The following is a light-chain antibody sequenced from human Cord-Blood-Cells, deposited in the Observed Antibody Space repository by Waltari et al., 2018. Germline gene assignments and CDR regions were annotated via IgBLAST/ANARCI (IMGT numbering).Light chain of an antibody. V-gene: IGLV1-47*01. J-gene: IGLJ3*02. CDR2: RNK. CDR1: SSNIGSNY. CDR3: AAWDDSLSGWV. Sequence: QSVLTQPPSASGTPGQRVTISCSGSSSNIGSNYVYWYQQLPGTAPKLLLSRNKLRPSGVPDRFSGSRSGTSASLAISGLRSEDEADYYCAAWDDSLSGWVFGGGTKLTVL.